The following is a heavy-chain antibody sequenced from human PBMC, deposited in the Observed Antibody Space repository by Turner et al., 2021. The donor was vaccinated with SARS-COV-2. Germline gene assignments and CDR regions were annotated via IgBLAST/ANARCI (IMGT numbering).Heavy chain of an antibody. V-gene: IGHV4-39*01. D-gene: IGHD3-22*01. CDR1: GGSISSSSYY. Sequence: QLQLQESGPGLVKPSETLSPTCTVSGGSISSSSYYWGCVRQPPGKGLEWIGNIYYSGSTYYNPSIKSRITISVDTSKNQFSLKLSSVTATDTAVYYCARRVVVQGTDDYSYYYGMDVWGQGTTVTVSS. CDR3: ARRVVVQGTDDYSYYYGMDV. CDR2: IYYSGST. J-gene: IGHJ6*02.